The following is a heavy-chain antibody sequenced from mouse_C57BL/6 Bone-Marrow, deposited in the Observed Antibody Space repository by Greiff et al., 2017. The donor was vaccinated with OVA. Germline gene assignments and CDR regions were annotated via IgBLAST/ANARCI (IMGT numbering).Heavy chain of an antibody. V-gene: IGHV5-15*01. J-gene: IGHJ1*03. D-gene: IGHD1-1*01. CDR3: ARPNYGSKTDWYFDV. CDR2: ISNLAYSL. Sequence: EVQLVESGGGLVQPGGSLKLSCAASGFTFSDYGMAWVRQAPRKGPEWVAFISNLAYSLYYADTVTGRFTISRKNAKNTLYLEMSSLRSEDTAMYYSARPNYGSKTDWYFDVWGTGTTVTVSS. CDR1: GFTFSDYG.